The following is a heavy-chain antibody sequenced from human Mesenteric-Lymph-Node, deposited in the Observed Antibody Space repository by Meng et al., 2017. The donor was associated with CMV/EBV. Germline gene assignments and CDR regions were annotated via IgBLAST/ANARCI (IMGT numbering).Heavy chain of an antibody. CDR3: ARLYTTTFGHAFDF. J-gene: IGHJ3*01. CDR2: MNQGGSEK. CDR1: GFTFSSYW. V-gene: IGHV3-7*01. D-gene: IGHD2-2*02. Sequence: GGSLRLSCVVSGFTFSSYWMAWVRQAPGKGLEWVANMNQGGSEKYYVDSVKGRFTISRDNAKNSLYLQMNSLRAEDTAVYYCARLYTTTFGHAFDFWGQGTMVTVSS.